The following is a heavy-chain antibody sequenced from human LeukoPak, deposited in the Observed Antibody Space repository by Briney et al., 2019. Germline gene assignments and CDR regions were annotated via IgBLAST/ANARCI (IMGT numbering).Heavy chain of an antibody. V-gene: IGHV4-59*02. CDR2: INDRGST. CDR3: VRDSRYGSGWFEDGLDF. D-gene: IGHD6-13*01. CDR1: GDPVRSYY. Sequence: SEILSLTCTVSGDPVRSYYWSWIRQPPGQGLEWLGHINDRGSTNYNPSLQGRVTISIDTSKNQFSLKVNSVTAADTAVYYCVRDSRYGSGWFEDGLDFWGQGTTVTVSS. J-gene: IGHJ6*02.